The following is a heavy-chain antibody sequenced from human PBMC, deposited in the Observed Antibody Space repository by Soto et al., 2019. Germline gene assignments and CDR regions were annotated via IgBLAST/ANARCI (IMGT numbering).Heavy chain of an antibody. CDR1: GDSFASYW. J-gene: IGHJ5*02. CDR3: ARRTESSWSIWFDP. V-gene: IGHV5-51*01. CDR2: IYPGDSDT. Sequence: PGVPMTIPSSGSGDSFASYWFGWVRKMPGKGLEWMGIIYPGDSDTRYSPSFQGQVTISADKSISTAYLQWSSLKASDTAMYYCARRTESSWSIWFDPWGQGTLVTVSS. D-gene: IGHD6-13*01.